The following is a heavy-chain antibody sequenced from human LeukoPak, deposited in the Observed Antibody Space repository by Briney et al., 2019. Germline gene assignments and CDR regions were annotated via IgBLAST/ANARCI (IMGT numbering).Heavy chain of an antibody. D-gene: IGHD6-13*01. CDR1: GGSMSSYY. CDR3: ARAPYSSTWYLEYFDF. J-gene: IGHJ4*02. CDR2: IYYSGTT. Sequence: SETLSLTCTASGGSMSSYYWTWIRQPPGKGLEWVGYIYYSGTTKYNPSLKSRVTISLDTSKNQFSLELSSVTAADTAVYYCARAPYSSTWYLEYFDFWGEGTLVTVSS. V-gene: IGHV4-59*01.